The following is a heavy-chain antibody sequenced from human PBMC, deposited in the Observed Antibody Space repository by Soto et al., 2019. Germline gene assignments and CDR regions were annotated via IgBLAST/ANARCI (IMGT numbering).Heavy chain of an antibody. CDR3: ARGYGDFFYDMDV. CDR2: IWYDGSNK. D-gene: IGHD4-17*01. Sequence: QVQLVESGGGVVQPGRSLRLSCAASGFTFSSYGMHWVRQAPGKGLEWVAVIWYDGSNKYYADSVKGRFTISRDNSKNTLYVQINSLRAEETAVYYCARGYGDFFYDMDVWGQGTTVTVS. CDR1: GFTFSSYG. V-gene: IGHV3-33*01. J-gene: IGHJ6*02.